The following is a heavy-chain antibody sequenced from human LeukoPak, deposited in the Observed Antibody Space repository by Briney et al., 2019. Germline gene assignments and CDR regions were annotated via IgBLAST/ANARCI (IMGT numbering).Heavy chain of an antibody. V-gene: IGHV4-31*03. J-gene: IGHJ5*02. CDR3: ARVGAQGYYDSSGYYPIPNWFDP. CDR1: GGSISSGGYY. D-gene: IGHD3-22*01. CDR2: IYYSGST. Sequence: SETLSLTCTVSGGSISSGGYYWSWIRRHPGKGLEWIGYIYYSGSTYYNPSLKSRVTISVDTSKNQFSLKLSSVTAADTAVYYCARVGAQGYYDSSGYYPIPNWFDPWGQGTLVTVSS.